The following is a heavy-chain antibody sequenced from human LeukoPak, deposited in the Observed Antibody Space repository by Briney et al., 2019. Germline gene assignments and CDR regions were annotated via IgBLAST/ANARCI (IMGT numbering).Heavy chain of an antibody. CDR1: GGSFSGYY. V-gene: IGHV4-34*01. D-gene: IGHD3-10*01. J-gene: IGHJ4*02. Sequence: PSETLSLTCAVYGGSFSGYYWSWIRQPPGKGLEWIGEINHSGSTNYNPSLKSRVTISVDTSKNQFSLKLSSVTAADTAVYYCARGVLLWFGELLAPYYFDYWGQGTLVTVSS. CDR2: INHSGST. CDR3: ARGVLLWFGELLAPYYFDY.